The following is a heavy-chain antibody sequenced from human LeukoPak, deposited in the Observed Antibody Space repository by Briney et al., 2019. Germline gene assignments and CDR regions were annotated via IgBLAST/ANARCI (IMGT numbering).Heavy chain of an antibody. D-gene: IGHD3-10*01. CDR1: GFTISSYA. CDR3: ARQGSGREFDY. J-gene: IGHJ4*02. V-gene: IGHV3-23*01. Sequence: GGSLRLSCAASGFTISSYAMSWVRQAPGKGLEWVSAISGNGGSTYYADSVKGRFTISRDNAKNSLHLQMNSLRAEDTAVYYYARQGSGREFDYWGQGTLVTVPS. CDR2: ISGNGGST.